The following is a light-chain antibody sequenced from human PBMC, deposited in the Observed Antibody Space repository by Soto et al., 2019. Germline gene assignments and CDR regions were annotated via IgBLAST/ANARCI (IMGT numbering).Light chain of an antibody. CDR1: SGDIGSYNR. Sequence: QSVLTQPASVSGSPGQSITISCTGTSGDIGSYNRVSWYQQHPGKAPKLIIYEVTDRPSGVSNRFSGSKSGNTASLNISGLQAEDEAEYYCSSYTNINSMACVLGTGTKVTV. J-gene: IGLJ1*01. CDR2: EVT. CDR3: SSYTNINSMACV. V-gene: IGLV2-14*01.